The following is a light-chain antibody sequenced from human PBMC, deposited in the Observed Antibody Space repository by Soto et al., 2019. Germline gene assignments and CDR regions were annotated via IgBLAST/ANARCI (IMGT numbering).Light chain of an antibody. CDR2: SAS. Sequence: EIVLTQSPATLSVSPGERATLSCRASQSISSLLAWYQQKPGQAPRLLIYSASTRATGIPARFSGSGSGADFTLTISSLQSEDFAVYSCQQYYDWPITFGQGTRLDIK. V-gene: IGKV3-15*01. CDR1: QSISSL. J-gene: IGKJ5*01. CDR3: QQYYDWPIT.